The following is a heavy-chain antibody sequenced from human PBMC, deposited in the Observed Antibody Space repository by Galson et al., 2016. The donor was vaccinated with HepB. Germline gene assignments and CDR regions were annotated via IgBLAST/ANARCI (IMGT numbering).Heavy chain of an antibody. V-gene: IGHV4-39*01. J-gene: IGHJ4*02. D-gene: IGHD6-19*01. CDR2: IYFAGTT. CDR1: GDSLTRSIYY. CDR3: ARHEASGWPTIFDS. Sequence: SETLSLTCTVSGDSLTRSIYYWAWIRQPPGKGLEWVGSIYFAGTTYDNPRPKSRVTMSVNPSKNQFPLTLTSVTAADTAVYFCARHEASGWPTIFDSWGQGILVTVSS.